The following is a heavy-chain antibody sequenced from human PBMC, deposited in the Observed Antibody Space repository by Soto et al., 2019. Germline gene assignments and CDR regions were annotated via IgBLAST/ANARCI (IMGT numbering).Heavy chain of an antibody. Sequence: EVQLVESGGNLVQPGGSLRLSCAASGFTFIDYWMSWVLQAPGQGLEWVGDIIKDGGIKAYGDSVKGRFTISRDNAKNSVYLQMNSRSVEETGTYVWVRNRDVHRFDLCGQGTLGTVSS. J-gene: IGHJ4*02. V-gene: IGHV3-7*02. CDR3: VRNRDVHRFDL. D-gene: IGHD3-16*01. CDR2: IIKDGGIK. CDR1: GFTFIDYW.